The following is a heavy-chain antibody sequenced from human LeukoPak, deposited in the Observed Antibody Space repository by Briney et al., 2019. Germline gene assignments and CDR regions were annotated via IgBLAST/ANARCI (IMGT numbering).Heavy chain of an antibody. J-gene: IGHJ4*02. V-gene: IGHV4-4*07. D-gene: IGHD6-19*01. CDR1: GGSISSYY. CDR2: FYSSGST. Sequence: SETLSLTCTASGGSISSYYWSWIRQPAGKGLEWIGRFYSSGSTNYNPSLKSRVTLSVDISKNQFSLNLSSVTAADTAVYYCARDAGAVAFDYWGQGTLVTVSS. CDR3: ARDAGAVAFDY.